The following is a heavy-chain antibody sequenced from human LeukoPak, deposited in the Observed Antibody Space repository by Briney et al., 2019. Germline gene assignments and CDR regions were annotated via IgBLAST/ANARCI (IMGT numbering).Heavy chain of an antibody. CDR1: GGSFSGYY. V-gene: IGHV4-34*01. CDR3: ARQISGNKDY. CDR2: IDQSGTT. D-gene: IGHD1/OR15-1a*01. J-gene: IGHJ4*02. Sequence: SETLSLTCAVYGGSFSGYYWSWIRQPPGKGLEWIGEIDQSGTTYYNPSLKSRVAISIDTSKNQFSLKLSSVTAADTAVYYCARQISGNKDYWGQGTLVTVSS.